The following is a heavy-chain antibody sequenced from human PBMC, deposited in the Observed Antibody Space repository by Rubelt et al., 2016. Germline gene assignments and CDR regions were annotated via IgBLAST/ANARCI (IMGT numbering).Heavy chain of an antibody. J-gene: IGHJ3*01. Sequence: EVQLLESGGGLIQPGGSLRLSCGASGFDFYSYAMSWVRQAPGKGLEWVSSLSGSGTNTYYADSVRGRFTISRDNSNNTVFLQMNALRSDDTAIYFCAKDPDYEFYSGRSTTFDVWGQGTLVTVSS. CDR2: LSGSGTNT. CDR1: GFDFYSYA. D-gene: IGHD3/OR15-3a*01. V-gene: IGHV3-23*01. CDR3: AKDPDYEFYSGRSTTFDV.